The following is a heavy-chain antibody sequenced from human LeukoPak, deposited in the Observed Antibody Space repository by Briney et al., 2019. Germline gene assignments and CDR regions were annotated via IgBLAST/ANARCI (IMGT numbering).Heavy chain of an antibody. V-gene: IGHV3-48*04. CDR1: GFTFSSYS. CDR3: ARFRPMDIVVVVAATQGAFDI. D-gene: IGHD2-15*01. Sequence: GGSLRLSCAASGFTFSSYSMNWVRQAPGKGLEWVSYISSSSSTIYYADSVKGRFTISRDNAKNSLYLQMNSLRAEDTAVYYCARFRPMDIVVVVAATQGAFDIWGQGTMVTVSS. J-gene: IGHJ3*02. CDR2: ISSSSSTI.